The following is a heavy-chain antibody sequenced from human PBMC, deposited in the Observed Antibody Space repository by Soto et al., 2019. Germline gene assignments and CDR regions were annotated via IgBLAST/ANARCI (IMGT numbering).Heavy chain of an antibody. CDR1: GGSISSGDYY. CDR3: ARNSGYSYGYDY. J-gene: IGHJ4*02. V-gene: IGHV4-30-4*01. CDR2: IYYSGST. Sequence: SETLSLTCTVSGGSISSGDYYWSWIRQPPGKGLEWIGYIYYSGSTYYNPSLKSRVTISVDTSKNQFSLKLSSVTAADTAVYYCARNSGYSYGYDYWGQGTLVTGSS. D-gene: IGHD5-18*01.